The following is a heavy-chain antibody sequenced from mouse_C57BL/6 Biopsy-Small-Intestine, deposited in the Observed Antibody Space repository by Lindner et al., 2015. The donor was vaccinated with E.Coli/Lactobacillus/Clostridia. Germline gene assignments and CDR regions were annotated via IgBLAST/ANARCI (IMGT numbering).Heavy chain of an antibody. V-gene: IGHV1-20*01. Sequence: VQLQESGPELVKPGASVKISCKASGYSFTDYFMNWVKQSHGKSLEWIGRINPYNGDSFFNQKFKGKATLTVDKSSSTAHMELRSLTSEDSAVYYCARSPYWGQGTTLTVSS. CDR1: GYSFTDYF. J-gene: IGHJ2*01. CDR3: ARSPY. CDR2: INPYNGDS.